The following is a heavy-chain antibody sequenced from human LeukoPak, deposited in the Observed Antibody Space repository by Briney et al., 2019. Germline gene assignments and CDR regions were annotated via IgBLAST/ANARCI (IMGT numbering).Heavy chain of an antibody. V-gene: IGHV3-15*01. CDR1: GLIFSNAW. CDR2: IKSKTDGGTT. J-gene: IGHJ4*02. Sequence: GGSLRLSCAASGLIFSNAWMSWVRQAPGKGLEWVGRIKSKTDGGTTDYAAPVKGRFIISRDDSKKTLYLQMNSLRAEDTAVYYCARDDILTGNDYWGQGTLVTVSS. CDR3: ARDDILTGNDY. D-gene: IGHD3-9*01.